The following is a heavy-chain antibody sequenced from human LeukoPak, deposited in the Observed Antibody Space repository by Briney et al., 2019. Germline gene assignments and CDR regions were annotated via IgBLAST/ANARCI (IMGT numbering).Heavy chain of an antibody. V-gene: IGHV4-59*08. CDR3: ARGWAYFDY. CDR1: GGSISSYY. CDR2: FYYSGST. Sequence: SETLSLTCTVSGGSISSYYWSWIRQPPGKGLEWIVSFYYSGSTNYNHSLKSRATISVDKSKNQFSLKLSSVTAADTAVYYCARGWAYFDYWGQGTLVTVSS. J-gene: IGHJ4*02. D-gene: IGHD3-16*01.